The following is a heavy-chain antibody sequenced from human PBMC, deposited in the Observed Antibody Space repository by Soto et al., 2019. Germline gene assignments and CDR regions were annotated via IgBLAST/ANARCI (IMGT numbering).Heavy chain of an antibody. Sequence: SETLSLTCTVSGGSISSSSYYWGWIRQPPGKGLEWIGYIYDSGSTYYNSSLKSRVTMSVDTSKNQFSLRLNSVTAADTAVYFCAREGRLHWFESWGQGTLVTVS. V-gene: IGHV4-39*07. J-gene: IGHJ5*01. CDR2: IYDSGST. CDR1: GGSISSSSYY. CDR3: AREGRLHWFES.